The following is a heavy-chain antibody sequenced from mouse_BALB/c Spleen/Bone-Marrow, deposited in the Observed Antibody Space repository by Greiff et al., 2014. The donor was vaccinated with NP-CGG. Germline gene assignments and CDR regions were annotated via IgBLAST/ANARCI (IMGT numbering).Heavy chain of an antibody. V-gene: IGHV2-9*02. Sequence: QVQLQQSGPGLVAPSQSLSITCTVSGFSLTSYGVHWVRQPPGKGLEWLGVIWAGGSTNYNSALMSRLSISKDNSKSQVFLKMNSLQTDDTVMYYCARDGLYGNYAMDYWGQGTSVTVSS. D-gene: IGHD2-1*01. CDR1: GFSLTSYG. CDR3: ARDGLYGNYAMDY. J-gene: IGHJ4*01. CDR2: IWAGGST.